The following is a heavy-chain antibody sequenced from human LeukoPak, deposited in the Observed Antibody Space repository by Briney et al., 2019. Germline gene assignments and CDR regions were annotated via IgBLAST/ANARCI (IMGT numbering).Heavy chain of an antibody. Sequence: GGSLRLACAAAGFTCSTYSMNWVRQAPGKGLEWISYISSSSDTTSYAGSVKGRFTISTDNDKKTLYLKMNSLRDDAPAVYYCVRDQGRVWGYYGYWGQGTLVTVSS. D-gene: IGHD3-16*01. CDR1: GFTCSTYS. CDR3: VRDQGRVWGYYGY. V-gene: IGHV3-48*02. J-gene: IGHJ4*02. CDR2: ISSSSDTT.